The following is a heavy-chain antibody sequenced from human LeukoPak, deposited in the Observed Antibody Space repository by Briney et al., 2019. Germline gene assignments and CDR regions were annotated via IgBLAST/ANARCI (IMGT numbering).Heavy chain of an antibody. J-gene: IGHJ4*02. Sequence: SVKVSCKASGGTFSSYAISWVRQAPGQGLEWMGRIIPILGIANYAQKFQGRVTITADKSTSTAYMELSSLRSEDTAVYYCARDGFSIAVAIIDYWGQGTLVTVSS. V-gene: IGHV1-69*04. CDR3: ARDGFSIAVAIIDY. D-gene: IGHD6-19*01. CDR1: GGTFSSYA. CDR2: IIPILGIA.